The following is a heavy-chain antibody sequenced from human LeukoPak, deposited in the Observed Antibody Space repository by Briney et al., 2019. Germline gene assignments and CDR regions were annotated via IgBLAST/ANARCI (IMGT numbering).Heavy chain of an antibody. CDR2: ICTSGST. V-gene: IGHV4-4*07. Sequence: SETLSLTCTVSGGSISSYYWSWIRQPAGKGLEWIGRICTSGSTNYNPSLKSRVTMSVDTSKNQFSLKLSSVTAADTAVYYCAREGSSSWYFNWFDPWGQGTLVTVSS. D-gene: IGHD6-13*01. CDR1: GGSISSYY. CDR3: AREGSSSWYFNWFDP. J-gene: IGHJ5*02.